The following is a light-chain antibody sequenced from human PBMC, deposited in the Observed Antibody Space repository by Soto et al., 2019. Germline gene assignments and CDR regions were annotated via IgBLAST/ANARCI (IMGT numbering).Light chain of an antibody. Sequence: DLQMTQSPFSLSASVGDRVTIACRASQSISGYLNWYQQKPGKAPKLLIYAASGLQGGVPSRFSGSGSETDFSLTISSLQPEDFAPYYCQQSSSTPWTFGQGTKVEIK. CDR2: AAS. V-gene: IGKV1-39*01. J-gene: IGKJ1*01. CDR1: QSISGY. CDR3: QQSSSTPWT.